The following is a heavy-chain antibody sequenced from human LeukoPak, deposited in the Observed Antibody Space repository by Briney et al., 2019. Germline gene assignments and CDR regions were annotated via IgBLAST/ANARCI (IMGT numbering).Heavy chain of an antibody. CDR3: ARSRDGYNSY. CDR2: ISSSSSYI. CDR1: GFTFSSYS. D-gene: IGHD5-24*01. Sequence: AGGSLRLSCAASGFTFSSYSMNWVRQAPGKGLEWVSSISSSSSYIYYADSVKGRFTISRDNAKNSLYLQMNSLRAEDTAVYYCARSRDGYNSYWGQGTLVTVSS. V-gene: IGHV3-21*01. J-gene: IGHJ4*02.